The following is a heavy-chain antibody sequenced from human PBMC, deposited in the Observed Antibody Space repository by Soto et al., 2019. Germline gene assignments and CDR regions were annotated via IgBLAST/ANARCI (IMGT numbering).Heavy chain of an antibody. CDR3: TRPFDCSGGSCYSGWYYYYGMDV. Sequence: GESLKISCKGSGYSFTSYWIGWVRQMPGKGLEWMGIIYPGDSDTRYSPSFQGQVTISADKSISTAYLQMNSLKTEDTAIYYCTRPFDCSGGSCYSGWYYYYGMDVWGQGTTVTVSS. CDR2: IYPGDSDT. V-gene: IGHV5-51*01. D-gene: IGHD2-15*01. CDR1: GYSFTSYW. J-gene: IGHJ6*02.